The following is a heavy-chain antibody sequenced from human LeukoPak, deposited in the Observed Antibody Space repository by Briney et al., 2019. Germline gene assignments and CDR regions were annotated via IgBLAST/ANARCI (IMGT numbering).Heavy chain of an antibody. V-gene: IGHV3-30*02. Sequence: GGSLRLSCVGSGLAFRSYGMHWVRQAPGKGLGWVAFIRHDGSKKYYADSVKGRFTISRDNSQNTLYVQVDSLRVEDTAVYYCAKDSPPTSEWLPDYWGQGTRVTIAS. CDR3: AKDSPPTSEWLPDY. J-gene: IGHJ4*02. D-gene: IGHD5-12*01. CDR1: GLAFRSYG. CDR2: IRHDGSKK.